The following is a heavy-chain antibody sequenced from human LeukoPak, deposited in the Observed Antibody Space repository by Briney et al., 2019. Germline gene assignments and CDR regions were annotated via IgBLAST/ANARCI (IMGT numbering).Heavy chain of an antibody. CDR3: ARSPYGSGSFKNWFDP. D-gene: IGHD3-10*01. Sequence: SETLSLTCTVSGGSISSYYWSWIRQPPGKGLEWIGYIYYSGSTNYNPSLKSRVTISVDTSKNQFSLKLSSVTAADTAVDYCARSPYGSGSFKNWFDPWGQGTLVTVSS. V-gene: IGHV4-59*01. CDR1: GGSISSYY. J-gene: IGHJ5*02. CDR2: IYYSGST.